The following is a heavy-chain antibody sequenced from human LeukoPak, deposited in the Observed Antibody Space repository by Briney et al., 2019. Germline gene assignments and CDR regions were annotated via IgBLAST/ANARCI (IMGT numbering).Heavy chain of an antibody. CDR1: GFTFSSYA. D-gene: IGHD1-26*01. CDR3: ATTIVGATLFGY. Sequence: GGSLRLSCAASGFTFSSYAMHWVRQAPGKGLEWVAVISYDGSNKYYADSVKGRFTISRDNSKNTLSLQMDSLRAEDTAIYYCATTIVGATLFGYWGQGTLVTVSS. J-gene: IGHJ4*02. CDR2: ISYDGSNK. V-gene: IGHV3-30-3*01.